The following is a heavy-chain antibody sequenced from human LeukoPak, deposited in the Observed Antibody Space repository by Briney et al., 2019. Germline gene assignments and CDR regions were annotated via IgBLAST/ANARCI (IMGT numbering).Heavy chain of an antibody. CDR2: TRNKGNSYIT. CDR3: ARAKRGYNSAYYGMDV. Sequence: PGGSLRLSCAASGFTFSDHSMDSCRQAPGKGLEWVGRTRNKGNSYITEYAASVQGRFTISRDDSKNSLYLQMNSLKTEDPAVYYCARAKRGYNSAYYGMDVWGRGTTVTVSS. CDR1: GFTFSDHS. V-gene: IGHV3-72*01. J-gene: IGHJ6*02. D-gene: IGHD5-24*01.